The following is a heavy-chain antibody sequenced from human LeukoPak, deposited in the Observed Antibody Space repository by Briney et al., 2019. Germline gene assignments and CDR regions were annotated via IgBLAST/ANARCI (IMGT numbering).Heavy chain of an antibody. Sequence: ASVKVSCKASGYTFTSYDINWVRQATGQGLEWMGWMNPNSGSTGYAQKFQGRVTMTRNTSISTAYMELSSLRSEDTAVYYCARGVSSEGTSCYMFCGLRYFDWPTGNTNWFDPWGQGTLVTVSS. CDR1: GYTFTSYD. CDR2: MNPNSGST. CDR3: ARGVSSEGTSCYMFCGLRYFDWPTGNTNWFDP. V-gene: IGHV1-8*01. J-gene: IGHJ5*02. D-gene: IGHD3-9*01.